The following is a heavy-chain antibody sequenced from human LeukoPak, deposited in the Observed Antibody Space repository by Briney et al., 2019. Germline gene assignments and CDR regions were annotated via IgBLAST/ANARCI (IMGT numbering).Heavy chain of an antibody. CDR2: IYLGDSDT. Sequence: GESLKISCKSSGYGLTSYWIAWVRQMPGKGLEWMGIIYLGDSDTRYSPSFQGQVTFSGDKSITTAYLHWSSPKASDTAMYYCARLAYYDGSGYHLDYWGQGTLVTVPS. CDR1: GYGLTSYW. D-gene: IGHD3-22*01. J-gene: IGHJ4*02. V-gene: IGHV5-51*01. CDR3: ARLAYYDGSGYHLDY.